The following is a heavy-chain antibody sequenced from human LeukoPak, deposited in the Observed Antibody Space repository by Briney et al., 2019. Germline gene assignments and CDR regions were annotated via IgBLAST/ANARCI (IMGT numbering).Heavy chain of an antibody. J-gene: IGHJ4*02. CDR2: IYTSGST. CDR3: VAINYYDIREGLEFDY. CDR1: GGSISSGSYY. V-gene: IGHV4-61*02. D-gene: IGHD3-9*01. Sequence: PSETLSLTCTVSGGSISSGSYYWSWIRQPAGKGLEWIGRIYTSGSTNYNPSLKSRVTISVDTSKNQFSLKLSSVTAADTAVYYCVAINYYDIREGLEFDYWGQGTLVTVSS.